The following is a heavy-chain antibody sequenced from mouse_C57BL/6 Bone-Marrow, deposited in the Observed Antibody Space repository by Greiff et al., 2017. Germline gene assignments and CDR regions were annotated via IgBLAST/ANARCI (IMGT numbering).Heavy chain of an antibody. J-gene: IGHJ1*03. CDR1: GYTFTDYN. V-gene: IGHV1-22*01. Sequence: VQLQQSGPELVKPGASVKMSCKASGYTFTDYNMHWVKQSHGKSLEWIGYINPNNGGTSYNQKFKGTATLTVNKSSSTAYMELRSLTSEDSAVYYWARDGYSWYFDVWGTGTTVTVSS. CDR3: ARDGYSWYFDV. CDR2: INPNNGGT. D-gene: IGHD2-3*01.